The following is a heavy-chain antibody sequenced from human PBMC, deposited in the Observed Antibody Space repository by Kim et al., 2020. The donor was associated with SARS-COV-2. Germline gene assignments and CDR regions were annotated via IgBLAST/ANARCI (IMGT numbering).Heavy chain of an antibody. CDR3: AKVGDSSGWSPYYYYYYMDV. D-gene: IGHD6-19*01. J-gene: IGHJ6*03. CDR1: GFTFSSYA. CDR2: ISGSGGST. V-gene: IGHV3-23*01. Sequence: GGSLRLSCAASGFTFSSYAMSWVRQAPGKGLEWVSAISGSGGSTYYADSVKGRFTISRDNSKNTLYLQMNSLRAEDTAVYYCAKVGDSSGWSPYYYYYYMDVWGKGTTVTVSS.